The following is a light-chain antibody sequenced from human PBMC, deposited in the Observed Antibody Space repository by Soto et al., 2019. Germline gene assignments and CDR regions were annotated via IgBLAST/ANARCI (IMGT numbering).Light chain of an antibody. Sequence: DIQMTQSPSSLSASVGDRVTITCQASQGVDGWLAWYQQKPGQAPKVLIYAASSLPSGVPSRFSGSGSGTDFSLTISSLQPEDLAPYYCKQSKSWPLTFGGGTKVDIK. J-gene: IGKJ4*01. CDR1: QGVDGW. V-gene: IGKV1-12*01. CDR3: KQSKSWPLT. CDR2: AAS.